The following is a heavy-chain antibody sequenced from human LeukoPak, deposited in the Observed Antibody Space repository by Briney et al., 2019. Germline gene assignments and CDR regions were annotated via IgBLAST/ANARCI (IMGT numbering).Heavy chain of an antibody. J-gene: IGHJ4*01. Sequence: GGSLRLSCAASGFTFSSYAMSWVRQAPGKGLEWVSAISGSGVSRYYADSVRGRFTISRDNSKNTLYLQMNSLRAEDTALYYCARNSREYSYGSVDYWGHGALVTVSS. CDR2: ISGSGVSR. D-gene: IGHD5-18*01. V-gene: IGHV3-23*01. CDR3: ARNSREYSYGSVDY. CDR1: GFTFSSYA.